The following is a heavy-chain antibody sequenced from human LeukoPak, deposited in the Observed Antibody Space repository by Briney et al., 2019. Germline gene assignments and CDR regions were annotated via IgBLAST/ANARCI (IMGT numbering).Heavy chain of an antibody. J-gene: IGHJ4*02. CDR3: AEEGFDS. Sequence: PGGSLRLSCAASGFTFSSSAMSWVRQAPGKGLEWVSAISNNGGYTYYADSVKGRFTISRDNSKNTLYLQMNSLRAEDTAVYYCAEEGFDSWGQGTLVTVSS. CDR1: GFTFSSSA. V-gene: IGHV3-23*01. CDR2: ISNNGGYT.